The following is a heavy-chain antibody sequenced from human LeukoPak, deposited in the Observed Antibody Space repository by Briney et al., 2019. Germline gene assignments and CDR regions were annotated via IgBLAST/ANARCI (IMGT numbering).Heavy chain of an antibody. CDR1: GFTFSSYW. J-gene: IGHJ6*02. CDR2: IKQDGSEK. CDR3: ARVTSPRGGIFVRRDYYGMDV. D-gene: IGHD2-15*01. V-gene: IGHV3-7*01. Sequence: PGGSLRLSCAASGFTFSSYWMSWVRQAPGKGLEWVANIKQDGSEKYYVDSVKGRFTISRDNAKNSLYLQMNSLRAEDTAVYYCARVTSPRGGIFVRRDYYGMDVWGQGTTVTVSS.